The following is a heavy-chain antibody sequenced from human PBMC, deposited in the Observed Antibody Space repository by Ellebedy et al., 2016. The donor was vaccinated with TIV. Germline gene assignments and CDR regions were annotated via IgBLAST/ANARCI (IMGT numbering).Heavy chain of an antibody. D-gene: IGHD3-22*01. CDR2: ISGSGGST. J-gene: IGHJ3*02. Sequence: GGSLRLXXAASGFTFSSYAMNWVRQAPGKGLEWVSVISGSGGSTYYADSVKGRFTISRDDSKNTLFLQMNSLRAEDTAVYYCAKDLVYDSSGYKMRNAFDIWGQGTMVTVSS. V-gene: IGHV3-23*01. CDR3: AKDLVYDSSGYKMRNAFDI. CDR1: GFTFSSYA.